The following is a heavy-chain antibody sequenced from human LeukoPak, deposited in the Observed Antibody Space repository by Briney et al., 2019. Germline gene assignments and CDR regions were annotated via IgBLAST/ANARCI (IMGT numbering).Heavy chain of an antibody. CDR3: ARVRQQLIRKDYYYYMDV. Sequence: GASVKVSCKASGYTFTGYYMHWVRQAPGQGLEWMGWINPNSGGTNYAQKFQGRVTMTRDTSISTAYMELSRLRSDDTAVYYCARVRQQLIRKDYYYYMDVWGKGTTVTVSS. J-gene: IGHJ6*03. D-gene: IGHD6-13*01. V-gene: IGHV1-2*02. CDR1: GYTFTGYY. CDR2: INPNSGGT.